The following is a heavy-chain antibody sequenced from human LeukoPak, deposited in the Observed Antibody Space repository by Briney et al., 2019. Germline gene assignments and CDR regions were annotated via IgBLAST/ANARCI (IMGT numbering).Heavy chain of an antibody. CDR2: MNPNSGNT. V-gene: IGHV1-8*03. CDR1: GYTFTSYD. Sequence: GASVKVSCKASGYTFTSYDINWVRQATGQGLEWMGWMNPNSGNTGYAQKFQGRVTITRNTSISTAYMELSSLRSEDTAVYYCARGPTQAYCGGDRHPRERYYYYMDVWGKGTTVTVSS. D-gene: IGHD2-21*01. J-gene: IGHJ6*03. CDR3: ARGPTQAYCGGDRHPRERYYYYMDV.